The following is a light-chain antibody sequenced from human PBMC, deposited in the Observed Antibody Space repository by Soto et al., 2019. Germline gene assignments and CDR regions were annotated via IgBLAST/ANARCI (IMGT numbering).Light chain of an antibody. J-gene: IGKJ3*01. CDR3: QKYKGARSET. V-gene: IGKV1-27*01. Sequence: DIQMTQSPSSLSATVGDRVTITCRASQDISNYFAWHQQKPGKVPKLLIYAASTLQPGVPSRFSGSGSGTDFTRTISSLQPEDVATNYCQKYKGARSETFGPGTKVAIK. CDR2: AAS. CDR1: QDISNY.